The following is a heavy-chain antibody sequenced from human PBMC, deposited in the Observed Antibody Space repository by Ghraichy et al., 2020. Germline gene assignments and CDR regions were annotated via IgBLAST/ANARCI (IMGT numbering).Heavy chain of an antibody. CDR3: ARDLRGWPYYFDY. Sequence: ASLKVSCKASGYSFTNYGITWVRQALGQGLEWMGWISSYSGKTNYAQTLQGRVTMTTDTSTSTAYMELRSLRSDDTAVYYCARDLRGWPYYFDYWGQGTLVTVSS. CDR1: GYSFTNYG. CDR2: ISSYSGKT. J-gene: IGHJ4*02. D-gene: IGHD6-19*01. V-gene: IGHV1-18*04.